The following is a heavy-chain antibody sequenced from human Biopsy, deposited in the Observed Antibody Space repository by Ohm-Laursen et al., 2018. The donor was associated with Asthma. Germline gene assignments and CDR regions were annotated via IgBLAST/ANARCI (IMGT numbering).Heavy chain of an antibody. Sequence: SLRLFCTASGFSFSSFAIHWVRQAPGKGLEWVGVISKDASTQDYADSVRGRFTMARDNSKNTLDLQMNSLREEDTAVYYRVRDGTDDAFDIWGQGTVVSVSS. CDR2: ISKDASTQ. D-gene: IGHD1-1*01. CDR1: GFSFSSFA. V-gene: IGHV3-30*01. J-gene: IGHJ3*02. CDR3: VRDGTDDAFDI.